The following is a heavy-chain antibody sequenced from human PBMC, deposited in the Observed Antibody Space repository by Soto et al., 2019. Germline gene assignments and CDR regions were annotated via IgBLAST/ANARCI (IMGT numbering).Heavy chain of an antibody. CDR2: IYYSGIT. Sequence: SETLSLTCSVSGGSISSGDYYGMWIRQPPGKVLEWIGYIYYSGITYYNPSLKSRVTISVDTSKNQFSLKLSSVTAADTAVYYCARDKGWLGKVFYYYYGMDVWGQGTTVTVSS. CDR3: ARDKGWLGKVFYYYYGMDV. D-gene: IGHD6-19*01. J-gene: IGHJ6*02. V-gene: IGHV4-30-4*01. CDR1: GGSISSGDYY.